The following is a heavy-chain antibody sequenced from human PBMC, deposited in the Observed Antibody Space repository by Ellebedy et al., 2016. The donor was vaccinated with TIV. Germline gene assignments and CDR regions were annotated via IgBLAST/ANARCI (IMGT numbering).Heavy chain of an antibody. CDR2: IYWTDVK. D-gene: IGHD3-16*01. J-gene: IGHJ3*02. V-gene: IGHV2-5*01. CDR1: GFSLSTSEVA. Sequence: SGPTLVKPTQTLTLTCTFSGFSLSTSEVAVGWIRQPPGKALEWLALIYWTDVKHYSPSLKSRLTITTDTSKTQMVLIMNNMDPVDTATYYCAHRLCPGGTGAFDIWGQGTMVTVSS. CDR3: AHRLCPGGTGAFDI.